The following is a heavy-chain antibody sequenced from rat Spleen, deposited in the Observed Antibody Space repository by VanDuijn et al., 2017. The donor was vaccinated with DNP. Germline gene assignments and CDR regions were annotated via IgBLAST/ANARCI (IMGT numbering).Heavy chain of an antibody. D-gene: IGHD1-11*01. CDR3: ARDEGSYYYAMDA. V-gene: IGHV5-25*01. J-gene: IGHJ4*01. CDR2: ITSSGGST. Sequence: EVQLVESGGDLVQPGRSLKLFCAASGFTFSDYYMAWIRQVPGKGLEWIASITSSGGSTYYPDSVKGRFTISRDNAKNTLYLQMNSLRSEDTATYYCARDEGSYYYAMDAWGQGTSVTVSS. CDR1: GFTFSDYY.